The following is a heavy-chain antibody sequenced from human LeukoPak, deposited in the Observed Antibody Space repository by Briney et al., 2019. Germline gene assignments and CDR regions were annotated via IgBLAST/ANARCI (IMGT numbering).Heavy chain of an antibody. CDR1: GFNFTSSA. Sequence: PGGSLRLSCAASGFNFTSSAMSWVRQAPGKGLEWVSVISGSGHTTDYADSVKGRFTVSRDNSKNTLYLQMNSLRPEDTAVYYCAKGGASVTRYVDYWGQGTLVTVSS. J-gene: IGHJ4*02. CDR2: ISGSGHTT. V-gene: IGHV3-23*01. CDR3: AKGGASVTRYVDY. D-gene: IGHD4-17*01.